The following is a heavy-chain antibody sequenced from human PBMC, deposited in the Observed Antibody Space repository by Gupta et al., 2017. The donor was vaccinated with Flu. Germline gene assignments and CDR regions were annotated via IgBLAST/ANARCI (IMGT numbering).Heavy chain of an antibody. V-gene: IGHV3-23*01. D-gene: IGHD3-9*01. CDR1: LFTFITYA. CDR2: ISGGGGST. J-gene: IGHJ5*02. Sequence: ASSLFTFITYAMTWVRQAPGKGLEGVSGISGGGGSTYYADSVNGRFTISRDHSKNTLYLQVNSLRAEDTAFYYCAKAQTGPTRGGLDPWGQGTMVTVSS. CDR3: AKAQTGPTRGGLDP.